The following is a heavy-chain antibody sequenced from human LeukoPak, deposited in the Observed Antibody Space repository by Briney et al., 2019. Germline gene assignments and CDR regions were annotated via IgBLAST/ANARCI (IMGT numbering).Heavy chain of an antibody. CDR3: ARHAGRRYCSSTSCYIVGY. CDR2: IYPGDSDT. Sequence: GESLKISCKGSGYSFTSYWIGWVRQMPGKGLEWMGIIYPGDSDTRYSPSFQGQVTISGDKSISAAYLQWSSLKASDTAMYYCARHAGRRYCSSTSCYIVGYWGQGTLVTVSS. D-gene: IGHD2-2*02. J-gene: IGHJ4*02. CDR1: GYSFTSYW. V-gene: IGHV5-51*01.